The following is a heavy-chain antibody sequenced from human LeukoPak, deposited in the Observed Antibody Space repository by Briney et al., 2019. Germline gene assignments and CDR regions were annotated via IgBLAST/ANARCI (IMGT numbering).Heavy chain of an antibody. D-gene: IGHD3-22*01. V-gene: IGHV3-33*01. CDR1: GFTFSSYG. J-gene: IGHJ6*02. Sequence: GGSLRLSCAASGFTFSSYGMHWVRQAPGKGLEWVAVIWYDGSNKYYADPVKGRFTISRDNSKNTLYLQMNSLRAEDTAVYYCARDIRRRITMIVVVITLYYYYGMDVWGQGTTVTVSS. CDR2: IWYDGSNK. CDR3: ARDIRRRITMIVVVITLYYYYGMDV.